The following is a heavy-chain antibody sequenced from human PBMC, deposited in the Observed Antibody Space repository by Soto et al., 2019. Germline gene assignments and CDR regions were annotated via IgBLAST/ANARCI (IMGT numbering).Heavy chain of an antibody. J-gene: IGHJ4*02. V-gene: IGHV4-4*02. CDR2: IYHSGST. D-gene: IGHD6-13*01. Sequence: PAETLSLTCAVSGGSISSSNWWIWVRHPAGKGLDCIGEIYHSGSTNYNPSLKSRVTISVDKSKNQFSLKLSSVTAADTAVYYGARVRIAAAGTRYFEYWGQGTMVTVSS. CDR3: ARVRIAAAGTRYFEY. CDR1: GGSISSSNW.